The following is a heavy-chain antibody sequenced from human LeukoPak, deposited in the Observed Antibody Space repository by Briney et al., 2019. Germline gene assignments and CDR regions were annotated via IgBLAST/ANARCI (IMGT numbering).Heavy chain of an antibody. CDR1: GFTFSSYE. J-gene: IGHJ5*02. CDR3: ARVPPGDTMVRGAHFDP. Sequence: GGSLRLSCAASGFTFSSYEMNWVRQAPGKGLEWVSYISSSGSTIYYADSVKGRFTISRDNAKNSLYLQMNSLRAEDTAVYYCARVPPGDTMVRGAHFDPWGQGTLVTASS. CDR2: ISSSGSTI. D-gene: IGHD3-10*01. V-gene: IGHV3-48*03.